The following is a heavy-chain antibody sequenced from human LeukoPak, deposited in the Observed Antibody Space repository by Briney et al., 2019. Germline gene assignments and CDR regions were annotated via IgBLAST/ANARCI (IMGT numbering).Heavy chain of an antibody. J-gene: IGHJ4*02. D-gene: IGHD3-22*01. Sequence: GGSLRLSCAASGFTLSSYGMHWVRQAPGKGLEWVSYISSSGSTIYYADSVKGRFTISRDNAKNSLYLQMNSLRAEDTAVYYCARTPHYDSSGYYLYYFDYWGQGTLVTVSS. CDR3: ARTPHYDSSGYYLYYFDY. CDR1: GFTLSSYG. V-gene: IGHV3-48*03. CDR2: ISSSGSTI.